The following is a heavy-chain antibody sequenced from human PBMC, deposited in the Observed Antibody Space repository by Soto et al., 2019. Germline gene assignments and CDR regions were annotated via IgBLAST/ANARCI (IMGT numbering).Heavy chain of an antibody. J-gene: IGHJ6*02. Sequence: PGGSLRLSCAASGFTFSNAWMSWVRQAPRKGLEWVGRIKSKTDGGTTDYAAPVKGRFTISRDDSKNTLYLQMNSLKTEDTAVYYCTTTPGTYYGMDVWGQGTTVTVSS. CDR3: TTTPGTYYGMDV. CDR1: GFTFSNAW. CDR2: IKSKTDGGTT. D-gene: IGHD1-1*01. V-gene: IGHV3-15*01.